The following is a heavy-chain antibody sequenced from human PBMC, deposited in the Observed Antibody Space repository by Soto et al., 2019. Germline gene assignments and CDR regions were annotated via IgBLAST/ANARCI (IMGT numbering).Heavy chain of an antibody. Sequence: QVQVVQSGAEVKKPGASVKVACKASGDTFTTFGMSWVRQAPGQGLEWMGWISADNGDTNSAQKFQDRVTMTTDTSRNTAYMELRSLTSDDTAVYYCARCYCSAGSCFTCWHFDLWGRGTLVTVSS. CDR3: ARCYCSAGSCFTCWHFDL. D-gene: IGHD2-15*01. CDR1: GDTFTTFG. V-gene: IGHV1-18*01. J-gene: IGHJ2*01. CDR2: ISADNGDT.